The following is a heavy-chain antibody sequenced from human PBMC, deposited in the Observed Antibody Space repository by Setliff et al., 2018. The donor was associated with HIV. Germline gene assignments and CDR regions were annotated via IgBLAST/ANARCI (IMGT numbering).Heavy chain of an antibody. D-gene: IGHD2-21*01. V-gene: IGHV4-4*09. CDR2: ISSSGTT. J-gene: IGHJ4*01. CDR1: DDSFSNYD. Sequence: PSETLSLTCVVSDDSFSNYDWTWIRQSPGKALEWIGYISSSGTTNYNPSLRSRVTISMETSNTRFSLWLRSATAAGTATYFCARLGRAIDDGGSSLRLDFWGQECWSPSPQ. CDR3: ARLGRAIDDGGSSLRLDF.